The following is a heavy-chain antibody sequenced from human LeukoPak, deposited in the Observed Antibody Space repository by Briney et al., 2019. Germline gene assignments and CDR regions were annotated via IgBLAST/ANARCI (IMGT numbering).Heavy chain of an antibody. CDR2: IKSKIDGGTT. J-gene: IGHJ4*02. Sequence: PGGSLRLSCAASGFTFSNAWMNWVRQAPGKGLEWVGRIKSKIDGGTTDYAAPVKGRFTISRDDSKNTLYLQMNSLKTEDTAVYYCARPRGSYDYLDDWGQGTLVSVSS. V-gene: IGHV3-15*01. CDR1: GFTFSNAW. D-gene: IGHD1-26*01. CDR3: ARPRGSYDYLDD.